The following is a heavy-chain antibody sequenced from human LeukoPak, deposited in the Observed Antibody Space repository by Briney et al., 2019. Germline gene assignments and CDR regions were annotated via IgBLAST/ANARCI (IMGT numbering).Heavy chain of an antibody. V-gene: IGHV4-59*02. CDR3: ASRKLGNDY. CDR2: IYYTGT. Sequence: SSETLSLTCTVSGGSVSDYYRSWIRQSPGKGLEWIGYIYYTGTSYNPSLKSRVTISADTSKNQFSLNLSSVTAADTAVYYCASRKLGNDYWGQGTLVTVSS. J-gene: IGHJ4*02. CDR1: GGSVSDYY. D-gene: IGHD7-27*01.